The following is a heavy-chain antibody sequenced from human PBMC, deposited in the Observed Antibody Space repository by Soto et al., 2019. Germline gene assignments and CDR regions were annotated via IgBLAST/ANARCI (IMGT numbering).Heavy chain of an antibody. CDR2: IYHSGST. CDR1: GGSISSGGYS. CDR3: TSSPIAAAGFDY. J-gene: IGHJ4*02. V-gene: IGHV4-30-2*01. D-gene: IGHD6-13*01. Sequence: SETLSLTCAVSGGSISSGGYSWSWIRQPPGKGLEWIGYIYHSGSTYYNPSLKSRVTISVDRSKNQFSLKLSSVTAADTAVYYCTSSPIAAAGFDYWGQGTLVTVSS.